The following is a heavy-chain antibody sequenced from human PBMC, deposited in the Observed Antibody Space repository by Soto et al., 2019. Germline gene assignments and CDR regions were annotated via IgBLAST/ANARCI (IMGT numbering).Heavy chain of an antibody. D-gene: IGHD3-22*01. J-gene: IGHJ4*02. CDR2: IYYSGST. CDR1: GGSISSYY. Sequence: SETLSLTCTVSGGSISSYYWSWIRQPPGKGLEWIGYIYYSGSTNYNPSLKSRVTISVDTSKNQFSLKLSSVTAADTAVYYCAHSGYYYSFDYWGQGTLVTVSS. CDR3: AHSGYYYSFDY. V-gene: IGHV4-59*01.